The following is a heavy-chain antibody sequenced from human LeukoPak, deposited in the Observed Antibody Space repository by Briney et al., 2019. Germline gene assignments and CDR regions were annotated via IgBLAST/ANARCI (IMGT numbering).Heavy chain of an antibody. CDR1: GGSISSGGYY. CDR2: IYYSGST. CDR3: ARVRITSGWYAGYYFDY. D-gene: IGHD6-19*01. J-gene: IGHJ4*02. V-gene: IGHV4-31*03. Sequence: SQTLSLTCTVSGGSISSGGYYWSWIRQHPGKGLEWIGYIYYSGSTYYNPSLKSRVTISVDTSKNQFSLKLSSVTAADTAVYYCARVRITSGWYAGYYFDYWGQGTLVTVSS.